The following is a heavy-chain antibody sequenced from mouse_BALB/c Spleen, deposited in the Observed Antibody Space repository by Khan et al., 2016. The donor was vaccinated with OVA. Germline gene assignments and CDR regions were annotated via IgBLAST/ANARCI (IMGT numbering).Heavy chain of an antibody. CDR3: ARGNDYGYYFDY. V-gene: IGHV3-2*02. CDR2: ISYSGVT. J-gene: IGHJ2*01. Sequence: VQLKQSGPGLVKPSQSLSLTCTVTGYSITSGYAWNWIRQFPGNKLEWMGYISYSGVTSYTPSLKSRISITRDTSKNQFFLQLNSVTTEDTATYYCARGNDYGYYFDYWGQGTTLTVSS. CDR1: GYSITSGYA. D-gene: IGHD1-1*01.